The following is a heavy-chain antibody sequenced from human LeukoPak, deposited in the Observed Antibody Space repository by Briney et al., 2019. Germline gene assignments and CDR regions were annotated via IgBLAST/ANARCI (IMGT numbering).Heavy chain of an antibody. CDR3: ARAGDAFDL. CDR1: GFTFSSYG. V-gene: IGHV3-33*01. J-gene: IGHJ3*01. Sequence: PGGSLRLSCAASGFTFSSYGMHWVRQAPGKGLEWVAVIWYDGGDEYYTDSVKGRFTIFRDNSKNTLYLQMNSLRAEDTAIYYCARAGDAFDLWGQGTMVTVSS. CDR2: IWYDGGDE.